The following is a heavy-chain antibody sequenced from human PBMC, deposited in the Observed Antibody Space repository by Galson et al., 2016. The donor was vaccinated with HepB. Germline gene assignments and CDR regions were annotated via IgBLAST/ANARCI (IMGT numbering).Heavy chain of an antibody. D-gene: IGHD6-19*01. J-gene: IGHJ4*02. CDR3: AKDVCLGSGWWSLDS. CDR2: IWYDGTTK. CDR1: GFTFSRKG. Sequence: SLRLSCAASGFTFSRKGMHWVRQPPGKGLEWMAVIWYDGTTKYYAESVKGRFIISRDNSKNTLYLQINGVRAEDTAIYYCAKDVCLGSGWWSLDSWGQGALVTVSS. V-gene: IGHV3-33*06.